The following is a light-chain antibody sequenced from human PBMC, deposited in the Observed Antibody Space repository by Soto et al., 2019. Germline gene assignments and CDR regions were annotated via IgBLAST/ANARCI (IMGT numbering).Light chain of an antibody. CDR2: EVS. V-gene: IGLV2-23*02. J-gene: IGLJ1*01. CDR3: CSYAGRSASYF. CDR1: SSDVGSNNL. Sequence: QSALSQPASVSGSPGQSITISCTGTSSDVGSNNLVSWYQQHPGKAPKLMIYEVSKRPSGISNRFSGSKSGNTASLTISGLQAEDEADYYCCSYAGRSASYFFGAGTKLTVL.